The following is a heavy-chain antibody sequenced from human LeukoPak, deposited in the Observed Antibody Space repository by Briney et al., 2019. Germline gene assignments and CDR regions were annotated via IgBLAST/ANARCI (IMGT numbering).Heavy chain of an antibody. V-gene: IGHV4-39*01. J-gene: IGHJ6*03. Sequence: SETLSLTCTVSGGSISSSSDYWGWIRQPPGKGLEWIGSIYYSGSTYYNPSLKSRATISVDTSKNQFSLKLSSVTAADTAVYYCARVYGSGSYYNGYYYYYMDVWGKGTTVTISS. CDR3: ARVYGSGSYYNGYYYYYMDV. D-gene: IGHD3-10*01. CDR2: IYYSGST. CDR1: GGSISSSSDY.